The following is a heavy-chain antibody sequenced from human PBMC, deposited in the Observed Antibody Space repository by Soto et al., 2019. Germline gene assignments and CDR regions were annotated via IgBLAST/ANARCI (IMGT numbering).Heavy chain of an antibody. J-gene: IGHJ6*02. CDR2: ISGSGGST. CDR3: AKDLDGYYGMDV. V-gene: IGHV3-23*01. Sequence: SLRLSCAASGFTFSSYAMSWVRQAPGKGLEWVSAISGSGGSTYYADSVKGRFTISRDNSKNTLYLQMNSLRAEDTAVYYCAKDLDGYYGMDVWGQGTTVTVSS. CDR1: GFTFSSYA.